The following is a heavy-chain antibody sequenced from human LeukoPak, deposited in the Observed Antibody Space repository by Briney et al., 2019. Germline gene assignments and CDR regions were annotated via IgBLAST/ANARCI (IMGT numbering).Heavy chain of an antibody. CDR3: ARDVSTVTTPFDY. CDR1: GFAFSSYV. V-gene: IGHV3-21*01. J-gene: IGHJ4*02. CDR2: ISSSSSYI. D-gene: IGHD4-17*01. Sequence: GGSLRLSCAASGFAFSSYVMTWVRQAPGKGLEWVSSISSSSSYIYYADSVKGRFTISRDNAKNSLYLQMNSLRAEDTAVYYCARDVSTVTTPFDYWGQGTLVTVSS.